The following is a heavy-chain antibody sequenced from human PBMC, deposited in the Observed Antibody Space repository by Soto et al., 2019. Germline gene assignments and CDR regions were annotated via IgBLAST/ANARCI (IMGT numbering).Heavy chain of an antibody. CDR3: AGHWAAAGKEFDY. V-gene: IGHV3-30-3*01. CDR1: GFTFSSYA. J-gene: IGHJ4*02. Sequence: LRLSCAASGFTFSSYAMHWVRQAPGKGLEWVAVISYDGSNKYYVDSVKGRFTISRDNSKNTLYLQMNSLRAEDTAVYYCAGHWAAAGKEFDYCGQGTLVTV. CDR2: ISYDGSNK. D-gene: IGHD6-13*01.